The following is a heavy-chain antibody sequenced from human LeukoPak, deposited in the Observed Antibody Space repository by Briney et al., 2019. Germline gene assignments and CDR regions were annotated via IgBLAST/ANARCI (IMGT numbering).Heavy chain of an antibody. CDR1: GGSFSSYY. V-gene: IGHV4-59*01. Sequence: PSETLSLTCAVYGGSFSSYYSSCIRLAPGKGLEWIGNIHNSVNTNYNPPLKSRVTNLIDTSKNQVSLRLSSMTAADTAVYYCARTKQWLAFDIWGQGTMVTVSS. CDR3: ARTKQWLAFDI. D-gene: IGHD6-19*01. CDR2: IHNSVNT. J-gene: IGHJ3*02.